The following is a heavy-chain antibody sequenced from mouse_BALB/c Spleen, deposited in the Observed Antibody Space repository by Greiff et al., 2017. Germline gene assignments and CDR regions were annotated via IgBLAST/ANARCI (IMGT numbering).Heavy chain of an antibody. V-gene: IGHV5-4*02. CDR1: GFTFSDYY. CDR2: ISDGGSYT. J-gene: IGHJ3*01. CDR3: ARSYDYDWAWFAY. Sequence: EVQLQESGGGLVKPGGSLKLSCAASGFTFSDYYMYWVRQTPEKRLEWVATISDGGSYTYYPDSVKGRFTISRDNAKNNLYLQMSSLKSEDTAMYYCARSYDYDWAWFAYWGQGTLVTVSA. D-gene: IGHD2-4*01.